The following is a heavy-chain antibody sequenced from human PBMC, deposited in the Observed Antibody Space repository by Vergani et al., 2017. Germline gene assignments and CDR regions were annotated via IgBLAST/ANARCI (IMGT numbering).Heavy chain of an antibody. D-gene: IGHD6-25*01. Sequence: EVQLSESGGGLVQPGGSLRLSCAASGFTFSSYAMSWVRQAPGKGREWVSALYGGGSTYYADSVKGRFTISRDNSKNTLYLQINSLRAEDTAVYYCARDRGYGLDYWGQGTLVTVSS. CDR3: ARDRGYGLDY. CDR2: LYGGGST. V-gene: IGHV3-23*01. CDR1: GFTFSSYA. J-gene: IGHJ4*02.